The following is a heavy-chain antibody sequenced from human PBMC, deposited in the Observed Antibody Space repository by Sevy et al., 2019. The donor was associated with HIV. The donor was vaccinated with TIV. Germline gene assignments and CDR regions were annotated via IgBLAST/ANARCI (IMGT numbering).Heavy chain of an antibody. CDR2: IRSKTNSYET. D-gene: IGHD2-2*01. CDR3: TRRVGSTSEVDY. CDR1: GFTFSGSA. V-gene: IGHV3-73*01. J-gene: IGHJ4*02. Sequence: GGSLRLSCAASGFTFSGSAMHWVRQAPGKGLEWVGRIRSKTNSYETEYGGSVKGRFTISRDDSKNKAYLQMNSLKIEDTAVYYCTRRVGSTSEVDYCGQGTLVTVSS.